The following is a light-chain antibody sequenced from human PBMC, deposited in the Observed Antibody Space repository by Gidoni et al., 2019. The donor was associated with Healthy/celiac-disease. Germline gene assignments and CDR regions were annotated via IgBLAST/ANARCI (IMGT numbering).Light chain of an antibody. CDR3: QQLNSYPLT. CDR1: QGISSY. CDR2: AAS. V-gene: IGKV1-9*01. Sequence: IQLTQSPSSLSASVGDRVTITCRASQGISSYLAWYQQKPGKAPKLLIYAASTLQSGVPSRFSGSGSGTDFTLIISSLQREDFATYYCQQLNSYPLTFGGGTKVEIK. J-gene: IGKJ4*01.